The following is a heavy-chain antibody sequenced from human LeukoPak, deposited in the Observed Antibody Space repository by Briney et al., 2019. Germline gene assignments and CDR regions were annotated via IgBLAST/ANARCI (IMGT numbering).Heavy chain of an antibody. CDR2: ISGSGGCT. CDR3: AKDLGYYGSPLSCMDV. D-gene: IGHD3-10*01. CDR1: GFTFSSYD. V-gene: IGHV3-23*01. J-gene: IGHJ6*01. Sequence: PGGSLRLSCAASGFTFSSYDMSWVRQAPGKGLECVSSISGSGGCTYYADSVKGRFTISRDNSKNTLYLQMNSLRAEDTAIYYCAKDLGYYGSPLSCMDVGGQGPAVSV.